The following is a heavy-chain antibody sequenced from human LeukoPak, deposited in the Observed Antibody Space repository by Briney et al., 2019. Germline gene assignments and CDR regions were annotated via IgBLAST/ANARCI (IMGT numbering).Heavy chain of an antibody. Sequence: GGSLRLSCAASGFTVSSNYMSWVRQAPGKGLEWVSVIYSGGSTYYADSVKGRFTISRDNSKNTLYLQMNSLRAEDTAVYYCARALTAYYDFWSGYYSGDAFDIWGQGTMVTVSS. D-gene: IGHD3-3*01. CDR3: ARALTAYYDFWSGYYSGDAFDI. J-gene: IGHJ3*02. CDR1: GFTVSSNY. CDR2: IYSGGST. V-gene: IGHV3-53*01.